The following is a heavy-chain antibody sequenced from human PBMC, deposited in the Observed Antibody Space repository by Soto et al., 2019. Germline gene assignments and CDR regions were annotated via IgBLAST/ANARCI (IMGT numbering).Heavy chain of an antibody. J-gene: IGHJ4*02. CDR3: ARDTGDGTFDF. V-gene: IGHV1-3*01. CDR2: INAGYGNT. Sequence: QVHLVQSGAEVRKPGASVKVSCKASGYTFSSYAMHWVRQAHGQRLEWMGWINAGYGNTKSSQKFQDRVTISRDTSASTAYMELTSLRSEDTAVDYCARDTGDGTFDFWGQGTLVTVSS. D-gene: IGHD7-27*01. CDR1: GYTFSSYA.